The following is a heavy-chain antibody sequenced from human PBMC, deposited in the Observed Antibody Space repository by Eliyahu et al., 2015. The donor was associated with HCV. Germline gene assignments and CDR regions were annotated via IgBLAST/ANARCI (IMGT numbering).Heavy chain of an antibody. CDR3: ARQRRYGFWSGYLDY. Sequence: QLQLQESGPGLVKPSETLSLTCTVSGGXISSNNYYWGWVRQPPGKGLEWIGIVYYSGSTYYNPSLKSXVTISVDTSKNQFSLTLSSVTAADTAVYYCARQRRYGFWSGYLDYWGQGTLVTVSS. V-gene: IGHV4-39*01. CDR1: GGXISSNNYY. CDR2: VYYSGST. J-gene: IGHJ4*02. D-gene: IGHD3-3*01.